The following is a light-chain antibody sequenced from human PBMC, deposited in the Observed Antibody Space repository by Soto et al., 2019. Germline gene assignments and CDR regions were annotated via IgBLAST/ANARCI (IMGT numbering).Light chain of an antibody. CDR3: QQYSSSRT. J-gene: IGKJ1*01. CDR2: GGS. V-gene: IGKV3-20*01. CDR1: QSVSSF. Sequence: EIVMSQSPATLSVSPGERATLSCRASQSVSSFLAWYQQKPGQAPRLLIYGGSSRATGIPVRFSGSGSETDFTLTITRLEPEDFAVYYCQQYSSSRTFGQGTKVDIK.